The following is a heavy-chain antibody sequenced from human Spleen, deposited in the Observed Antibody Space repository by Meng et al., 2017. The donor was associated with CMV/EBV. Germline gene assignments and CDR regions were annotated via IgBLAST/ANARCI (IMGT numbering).Heavy chain of an antibody. CDR3: AKDQHDSRWGGFRGPVVVTPDPLDV. CDR2: IRDVADNE. V-gene: IGHV3-30*02. Sequence: GGSLRLSCAASGFSFSNFVMHWVRQAPGKGLEWVASIRDVADNEYYIDSVKGRFAISRDNSKNTLFLQMNSLRPEDTAMYYCAKDQHDSRWGGFRGPVVVTPDPLDVWGQGTMVTVSS. D-gene: IGHD2-21*02. J-gene: IGHJ3*01. CDR1: GFSFSNFV.